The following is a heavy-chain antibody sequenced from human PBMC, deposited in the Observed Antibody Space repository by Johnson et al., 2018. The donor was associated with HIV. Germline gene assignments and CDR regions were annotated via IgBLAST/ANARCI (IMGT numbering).Heavy chain of an antibody. Sequence: VQLVESGGGVVQPGRSLRLSCAASGFTFSSYGMHWVRQAAGKGLEWVAVIWYDGSNKYYVDSVKGRFTISRDNAKNSLYLQMNSLRAEDTAVYYCARDLLGMDDAFDIWGQGTMVTVSS. CDR2: IWYDGSNK. V-gene: IGHV3-33*01. D-gene: IGHD7-27*01. CDR3: ARDLLGMDDAFDI. CDR1: GFTFSSYG. J-gene: IGHJ3*02.